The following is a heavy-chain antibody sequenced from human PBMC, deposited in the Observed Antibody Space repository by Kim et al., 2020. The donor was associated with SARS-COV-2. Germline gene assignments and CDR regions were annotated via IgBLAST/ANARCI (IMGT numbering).Heavy chain of an antibody. J-gene: IGHJ4*02. D-gene: IGHD1-26*01. Sequence: GGSRLSCAASGFTFSNAWMSWVRQAPGKGLEWVGRIKSKTDGGTTDYAAPVKGRFTISRDDSKNTLYLQMNSLKTEDTAVYYCTTDFSSGSYYFGYWGQGTLVTVSS. V-gene: IGHV3-15*01. CDR2: IKSKTDGGTT. CDR3: TTDFSSGSYYFGY. CDR1: GFTFSNAW.